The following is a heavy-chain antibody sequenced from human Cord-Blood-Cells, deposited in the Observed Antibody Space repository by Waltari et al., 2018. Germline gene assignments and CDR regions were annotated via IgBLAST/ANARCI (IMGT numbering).Heavy chain of an antibody. V-gene: IGHV4-34*01. CDR3: ARRGTYCSGGSCYSWFDP. CDR2: INHSGST. J-gene: IGHJ5*02. Sequence: QVQLQQWGAGLLKPSETLSLTCAVYGGSFSGYYWSWIRQPPGKGLEWIGEINHSGSTNHNPSRKSRVTISVDTSKNQFSLRLSSVTAADTAVYYCARRGTYCSGGSCYSWFDPWGQGTLVTVSS. D-gene: IGHD2-15*01. CDR1: GGSFSGYY.